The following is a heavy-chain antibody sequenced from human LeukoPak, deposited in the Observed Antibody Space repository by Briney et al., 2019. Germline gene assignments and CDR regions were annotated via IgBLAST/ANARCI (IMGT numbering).Heavy chain of an antibody. V-gene: IGHV1-46*01. CDR1: GYTFTSYY. D-gene: IGHD2-2*01. Sequence: ASVKVSCKASGYTFTSYYMHWVRQAPGQGLEWMGIINPSGGSTSYAQKFQGRVTMTRDTSTSTVYMELSSLRSEDTAVYYCARVNCSSTSCYFAFDIWGQGTMVTVSS. CDR3: ARVNCSSTSCYFAFDI. CDR2: INPSGGST. J-gene: IGHJ3*02.